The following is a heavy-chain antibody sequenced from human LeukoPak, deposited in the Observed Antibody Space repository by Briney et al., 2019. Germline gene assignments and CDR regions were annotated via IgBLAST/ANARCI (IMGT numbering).Heavy chain of an antibody. CDR2: IYTSGST. D-gene: IGHD6-19*01. Sequence: PSETLSLTCTVSGGSISSYYWSWIRQPAGKGLEWTGRIYTSGSTNYNPSLKSRVTMSVDTSKNQFSLKLSSVTAADTAVYYCARDEQIGSGWPHYMDVWGKGTTVTVSS. V-gene: IGHV4-4*07. CDR1: GGSISSYY. J-gene: IGHJ6*03. CDR3: ARDEQIGSGWPHYMDV.